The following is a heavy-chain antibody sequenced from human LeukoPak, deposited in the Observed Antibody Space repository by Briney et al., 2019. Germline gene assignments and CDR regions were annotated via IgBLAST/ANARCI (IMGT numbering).Heavy chain of an antibody. CDR1: GDSISRGDYY. V-gene: IGHV4-30-4*01. Sequence: SETLSLTCTVSGDSISRGDYYWTWIRQPPGEGLEWIGYIYHSGDTYYNPSLKSRVTISVDTSKNQFSLKLRSVTAADTAVYYCARVPAAFDIWGQGRMVTVSS. D-gene: IGHD1-14*01. J-gene: IGHJ3*02. CDR3: ARVPAAFDI. CDR2: IYHSGDT.